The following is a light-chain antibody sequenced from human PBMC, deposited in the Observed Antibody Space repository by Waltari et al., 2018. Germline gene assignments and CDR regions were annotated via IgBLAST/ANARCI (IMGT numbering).Light chain of an antibody. V-gene: IGKV1-9*01. Sequence: IQLTQSPSSLSASVGDRVTLTCRASQGISHYLAWYQQKPGKAPKLLIYAASTLQSGVPSRFSGSGSGTDFTLTISSLQPEDFATYYCQQLNSYQWTFGQGTKVEIK. CDR2: AAS. J-gene: IGKJ1*01. CDR1: QGISHY. CDR3: QQLNSYQWT.